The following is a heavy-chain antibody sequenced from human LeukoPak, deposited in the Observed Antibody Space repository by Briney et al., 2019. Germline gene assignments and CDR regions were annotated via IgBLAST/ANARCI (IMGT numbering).Heavy chain of an antibody. V-gene: IGHV4-39*01. CDR2: INYSGST. Sequence: SETLSLTCTVSGGSVSSNTYYWSWLRQPPGKGLEWIASINYSGSTYYNPSLKSRVTISVDTSENQFSLKLSSVTAADTAVYYCARYVVYGSGKYYFDYWGEGKLVTVSS. J-gene: IGHJ4*02. CDR3: ARYVVYGSGKYYFDY. D-gene: IGHD3-10*01. CDR1: GGSVSSNTYY.